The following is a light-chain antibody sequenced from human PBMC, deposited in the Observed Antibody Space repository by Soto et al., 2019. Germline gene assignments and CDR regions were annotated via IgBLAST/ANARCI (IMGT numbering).Light chain of an antibody. J-gene: IGKJ2*01. CDR2: SAS. CDR3: QQRSSWYS. V-gene: IGKV3-15*01. CDR1: QSVSSK. Sequence: EIVMTQSPATLSLSPGQRATLSCRASQSVSSKLAWYQQRPGQAPRLLIYSASTRATGIPARFSGSGSGTEFTLTISSLQSEDFAVYYCQQRSSWYSFGQGTKVDIK.